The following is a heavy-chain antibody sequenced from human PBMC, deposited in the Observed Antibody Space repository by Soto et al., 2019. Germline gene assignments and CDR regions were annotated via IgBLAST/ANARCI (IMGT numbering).Heavy chain of an antibody. J-gene: IGHJ4*02. Sequence: QVQLVESGGGVVQPGRSLRLSCVASGFTFSSYGMHWVRQAPGKGLEWVAIVSYDGSNTYYADSVKGRFTISRDNSKNALYLQMSSLRAEDTSVYYCAKEGGLSGSYYISSTYYFDYLGQGTLVTVSS. V-gene: IGHV3-30*18. CDR2: VSYDGSNT. CDR3: AKEGGLSGSYYISSTYYFDY. D-gene: IGHD1-26*01. CDR1: GFTFSSYG.